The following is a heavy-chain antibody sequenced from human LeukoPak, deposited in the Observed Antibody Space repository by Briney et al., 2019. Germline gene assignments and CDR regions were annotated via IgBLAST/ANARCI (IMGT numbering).Heavy chain of an antibody. V-gene: IGHV3-23*01. J-gene: IGHJ4*02. CDR3: AKPQRPYYDFWSGYYYFDY. CDR2: ISGSGGST. D-gene: IGHD3-3*01. Sequence: GGSLRLSCAASGFTFSNYGIHWVRQAPGKGLEWVSAISGSGGSTYYADSVKGRFTISRDNSKNTLYLQMNSLRAEDTAVYYCAKPQRPYYDFWSGYYYFDYWGQGTLVTVSS. CDR1: GFTFSNYG.